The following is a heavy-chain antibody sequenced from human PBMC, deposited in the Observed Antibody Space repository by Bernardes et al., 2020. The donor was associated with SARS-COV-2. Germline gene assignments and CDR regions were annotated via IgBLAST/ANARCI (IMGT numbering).Heavy chain of an antibody. Sequence: GGSLRLSCAASGFSVTNNYMSWVRQAPGQGLEWVSIVYAGGTIYYADSVKGRFTVSRDDSKDTLYLQMNNLRGEDTAVYYCARNGGYHYWVYYFDYWGQGTLVTVSS. V-gene: IGHV3-66*01. D-gene: IGHD5-12*01. J-gene: IGHJ4*02. CDR3: ARNGGYHYWVYYFDY. CDR1: GFSVTNNY. CDR2: VYAGGTI.